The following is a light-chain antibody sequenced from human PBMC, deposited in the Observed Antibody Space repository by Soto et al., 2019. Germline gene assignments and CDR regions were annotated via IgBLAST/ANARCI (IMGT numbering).Light chain of an antibody. Sequence: EIVLTQSPGTLSLSPGERATLSCRSSQSVSSSYLAWYQQKPGQAPRLLIYGASSRATGIPDRFSGSGSGTDFTLTIRRLEPEDFAVYYSQQYGSSRRTFGQGTKVDIK. CDR2: GAS. CDR1: QSVSSSY. CDR3: QQYGSSRRT. J-gene: IGKJ1*01. V-gene: IGKV3-20*01.